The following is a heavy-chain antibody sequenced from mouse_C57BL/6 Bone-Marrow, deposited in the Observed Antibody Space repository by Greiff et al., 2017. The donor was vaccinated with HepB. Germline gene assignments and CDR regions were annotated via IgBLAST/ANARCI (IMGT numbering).Heavy chain of an antibody. CDR2: ISYSGST. Sequence: EVMLVESGPGMVKPSQSLSLTCTVTGYSITSGYDWHWIRHFPGNKLEWMGYISYSGSTNYNPSLKSRISITHDTSKNHFFLKLNSVTTEDTATYYCARDLNWGLFAYWGQGTLVTVSA. CDR3: ARDLNWGLFAY. J-gene: IGHJ3*01. CDR1: GYSITSGYD. D-gene: IGHD4-1*01. V-gene: IGHV3-1*01.